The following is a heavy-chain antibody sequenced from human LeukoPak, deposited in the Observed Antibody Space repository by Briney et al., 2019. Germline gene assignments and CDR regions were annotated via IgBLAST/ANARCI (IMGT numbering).Heavy chain of an antibody. CDR1: GFTFSSYA. CDR3: ARSSGWYAYDAFDI. J-gene: IGHJ3*02. Sequence: GGSLRLSCAASGFTFSSYAMSWVRQAPGKGLEWVANIKQDGSEKYYVDSVKGRFTISRDNAKNSLYLQMNSLRAEDTAVYYCARSSGWYAYDAFDIWGQGTMVTVSS. CDR2: IKQDGSEK. V-gene: IGHV3-7*01. D-gene: IGHD6-19*01.